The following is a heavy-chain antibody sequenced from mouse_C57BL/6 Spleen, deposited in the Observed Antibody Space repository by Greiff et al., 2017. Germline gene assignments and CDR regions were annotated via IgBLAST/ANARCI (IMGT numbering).Heavy chain of an antibody. CDR3: ARPDDYGRSAWFAY. J-gene: IGHJ3*01. D-gene: IGHD2-4*01. CDR1: GYTFTSYG. V-gene: IGHV1-81*01. Sequence: QVQLQQSGAELARPGASVKLSCKASGYTFTSYGISWVKQRTGQGLEWIGEIYPRSGNTYYNEKFKGKATLTADKSSSTAYMELRSLTSEDSAVYFCARPDDYGRSAWFAYWGQGTLVTVSA. CDR2: IYPRSGNT.